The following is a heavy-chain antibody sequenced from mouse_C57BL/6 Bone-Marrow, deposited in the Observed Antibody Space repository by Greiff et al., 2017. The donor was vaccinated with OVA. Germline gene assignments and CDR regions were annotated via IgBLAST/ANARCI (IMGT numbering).Heavy chain of an antibody. CDR1: GYTFTSYW. Sequence: EVQRVESGTALARPGASVKMSCKTSGYTFTSYWMHWVKQRPGQGLEWIGAIYPGNSDTSYNQKFKGKAKLTAVTSASTAYMELSSLTNEDSAVYYGTRCGYSIYYFDYWGQGTTLTVSS. CDR2: IYPGNSDT. CDR3: TRCGYSIYYFDY. V-gene: IGHV1-5*01. J-gene: IGHJ2*01. D-gene: IGHD2-5*01.